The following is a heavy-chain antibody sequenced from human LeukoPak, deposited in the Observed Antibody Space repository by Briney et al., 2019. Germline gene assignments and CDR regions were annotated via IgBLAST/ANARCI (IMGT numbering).Heavy chain of an antibody. V-gene: IGHV3-66*01. J-gene: IGHJ4*02. D-gene: IGHD3-10*01. CDR2: IYIGGTT. CDR3: ARDYYGSGSYYHQD. CDR1: GFTVKSNY. Sequence: PGGSLRLSCAASGFTVKSNYMSWVRQAPGKGLEWVSVIYIGGTTYYADSVKGRFTISRDNSKNTLYLQMSSLRAEDTAAYYCARDYYGSGSYYHQDWGQGTLVTVFS.